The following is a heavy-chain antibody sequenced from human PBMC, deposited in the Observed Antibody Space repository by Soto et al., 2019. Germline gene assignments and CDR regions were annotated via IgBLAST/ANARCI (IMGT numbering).Heavy chain of an antibody. D-gene: IGHD3-22*01. CDR2: IYSGGST. CDR3: ARARGNYVSATSDPPPGFDY. CDR1: GFTVSSNY. V-gene: IGHV3-66*01. Sequence: LSLSCAVSGFTVSSNYMSWVRQAPGKGLEWVSVIYSGGSTYYADSVKGRFTISRDNSKNTLFLQMNSLRAEDTAVYYCARARGNYVSATSDPPPGFDYWGLGTLVTVSS. J-gene: IGHJ4*01.